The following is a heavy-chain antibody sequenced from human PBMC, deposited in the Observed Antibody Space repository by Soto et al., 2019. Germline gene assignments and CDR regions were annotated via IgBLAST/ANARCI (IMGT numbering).Heavy chain of an antibody. V-gene: IGHV2-5*02. CDR3: ARDGGYCSGGSCYLLGAFDI. J-gene: IGHJ3*02. CDR1: GFSLSTSGVG. Sequence: SGPTLVNPTQTLTLTCTFSGFSLSTSGVGVGWIRQPPGKALEWLALIYWDDDKRYSPSLKSRLTITKDTSKNQVVLTMTNMDPVDTATYYCARDGGYCSGGSCYLLGAFDIWGQGTMVTVSS. CDR2: IYWDDDK. D-gene: IGHD2-15*01.